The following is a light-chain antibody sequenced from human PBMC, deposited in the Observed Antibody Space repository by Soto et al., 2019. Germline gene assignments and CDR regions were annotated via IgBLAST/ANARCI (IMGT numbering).Light chain of an antibody. CDR1: SFKN. J-gene: IGLJ2*01. CDR3: CSYAGTYSFV. V-gene: IGLV2-14*03. Sequence: QSALTQPASVSGSPGQSITISCTGTSFKNVSWYQQHPGQAPKLLIYDVSYRPSGISHRFSGSESAYTASLTISGLQAEDEADYYCCSYAGTYSFVFGGGTQLTVL. CDR2: DVS.